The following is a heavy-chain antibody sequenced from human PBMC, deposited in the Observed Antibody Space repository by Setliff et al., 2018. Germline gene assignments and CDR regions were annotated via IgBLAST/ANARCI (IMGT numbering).Heavy chain of an antibody. CDR1: GGSFSGYY. Sequence: SETLSLTCAVYGGSFSGYYWSWIRQPPGKGLEWIGEINHSGNTNYNPSLKSRVTISVDTSKNQFSLKLNSVTAADTAVYYCARVPRFTDTRNAFDIWGQGTMVTVSS. V-gene: IGHV4-34*09. D-gene: IGHD5-18*01. CDR3: ARVPRFTDTRNAFDI. J-gene: IGHJ3*02. CDR2: INHSGNT.